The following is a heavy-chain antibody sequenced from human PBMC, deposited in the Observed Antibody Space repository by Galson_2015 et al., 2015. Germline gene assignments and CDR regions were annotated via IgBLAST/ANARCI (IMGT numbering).Heavy chain of an antibody. V-gene: IGHV3-23*01. J-gene: IGHJ4*02. D-gene: IGHD2-15*01. CDR3: AKRFCIPRNGLRARDY. CDR2: VSGSGADT. Sequence: SLRLSCAASGFTFTSYALSWVRQAPGKGLEWVSTVSGSGADTYYADSVKGRFTISRDSSRNTLYLQMNSLRAEDTAIYYCAKRFCIPRNGLRARDYWGQGTLVTVSS. CDR1: GFTFTSYA.